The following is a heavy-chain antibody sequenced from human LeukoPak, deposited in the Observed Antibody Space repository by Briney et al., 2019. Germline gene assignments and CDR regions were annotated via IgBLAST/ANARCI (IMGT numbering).Heavy chain of an antibody. V-gene: IGHV1-18*04. CDR1: GYSFTDYY. J-gene: IGHJ5*02. Sequence: ASVKVSCKTSGYSFTDYYIHWVRQAPGQGLEWMGWISAYNGNTNYAQKLQGRVTMTTDTSTSTAYMELRSLRSDDTAVYYCAREWYGEAFDPWGQGTLVTVSS. D-gene: IGHD4-17*01. CDR3: AREWYGEAFDP. CDR2: ISAYNGNT.